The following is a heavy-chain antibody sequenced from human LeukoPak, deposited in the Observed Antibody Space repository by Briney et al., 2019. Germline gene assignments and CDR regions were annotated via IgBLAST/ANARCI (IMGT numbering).Heavy chain of an antibody. CDR3: AHGAMYQLDY. D-gene: IGHD2-2*01. J-gene: IGHJ4*02. Sequence: QAGGSLRLSCAASEFTFSNAWMSWVRQAPGKGLEWVSGILGGAGSTYYADSVKGRFTISRDNSKNTLYLQMNSLRAEDTAVYYCAHGAMYQLDYWGQGTLVTVSS. CDR1: EFTFSNAW. V-gene: IGHV3-23*01. CDR2: ILGGAGST.